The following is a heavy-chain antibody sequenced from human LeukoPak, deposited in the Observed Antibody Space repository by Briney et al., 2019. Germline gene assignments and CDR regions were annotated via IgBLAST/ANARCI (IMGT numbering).Heavy chain of an antibody. CDR2: IYYSGST. CDR3: ARHYDSSGYWYYFDY. CDR1: GGSISTYY. J-gene: IGHJ4*02. Sequence: SETLSLTCTVSGGSISTYYWSWIRQPPGKGLEWIGYIYYSGSTNYNPSLKSRVTISVDASKNQFSLKLSSVTAADTAVYYCARHYDSSGYWYYFDYWGQGTLVTVSS. V-gene: IGHV4-59*08. D-gene: IGHD3-22*01.